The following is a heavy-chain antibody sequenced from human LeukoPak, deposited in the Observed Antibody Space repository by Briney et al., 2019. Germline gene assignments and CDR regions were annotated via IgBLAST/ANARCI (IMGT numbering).Heavy chain of an antibody. Sequence: SETLSLTCTVSGGSISSSGYYWGWIRQPPGKGLEWIGSIYYSGSTYYNPSLKSRVTISVDTSKNQFSLKLSSVTAADTAVYYCARQGGDIVVVPAAIIFDYWGQGTLVTVSS. CDR2: IYYSGST. CDR3: ARQGGDIVVVPAAIIFDY. V-gene: IGHV4-39*01. D-gene: IGHD2-2*01. CDR1: GGSISSSGYY. J-gene: IGHJ4*02.